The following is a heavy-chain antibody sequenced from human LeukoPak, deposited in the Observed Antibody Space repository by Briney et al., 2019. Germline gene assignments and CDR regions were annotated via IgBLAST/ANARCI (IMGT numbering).Heavy chain of an antibody. V-gene: IGHV4-39*07. CDR3: ARDRHMTTPLTLDYYYMDV. CDR1: GGSISSSSYY. CDR2: IYYSGST. D-gene: IGHD4-17*01. Sequence: NPSETLSLTCTVSGGSISSSSYYWGWIRQPPGKGLEWIGSIYYSGSTYYNPSLKSRVTISVDTSKNQFSLKLSSVTAADTAVYYCARDRHMTTPLTLDYYYMDVWGKGTTVTVSS. J-gene: IGHJ6*03.